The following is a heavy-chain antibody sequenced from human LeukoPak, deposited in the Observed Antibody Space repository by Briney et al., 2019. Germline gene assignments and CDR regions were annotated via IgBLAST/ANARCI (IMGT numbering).Heavy chain of an antibody. CDR3: ARDEGGSYYYY. CDR1: GFTFKSYL. D-gene: IGHD1-26*01. V-gene: IGHV3-7*01. CDR2: INQDGSEK. J-gene: IGHJ4*02. Sequence: GGSLRLSCAASGFTFKSYLMSWVRQAPGKGLEWVANINQDGSEKYYVDSVKGRFTISRDNAKNSLYLQMNSLRGEDTAAYYCARDEGGSYYYYWGQGTLVTVSS.